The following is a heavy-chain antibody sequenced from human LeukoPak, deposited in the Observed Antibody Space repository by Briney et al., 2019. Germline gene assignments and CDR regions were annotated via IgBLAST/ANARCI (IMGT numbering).Heavy chain of an antibody. CDR3: ARAFYDSSGYRDDAFDI. D-gene: IGHD3-22*01. Sequence: GGSLRLSCAASGFTFSSYSMNWVRQAPGKGLEWVSSISSSSSYIYYADSVKGRLTISRDNAKNSLYLQMNSLRAEDTAVYYCARAFYDSSGYRDDAFDIWGQGTMVTVSS. V-gene: IGHV3-21*01. J-gene: IGHJ3*02. CDR2: ISSSSSYI. CDR1: GFTFSSYS.